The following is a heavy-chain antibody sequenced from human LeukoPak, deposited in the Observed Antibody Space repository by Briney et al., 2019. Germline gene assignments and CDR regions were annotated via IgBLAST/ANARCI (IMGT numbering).Heavy chain of an antibody. Sequence: SGGSLRLSCAASGFTFDDYAMHWVRHAPGKGLEWVSGISWNSGSIGYADSVKGRFTISRDNAKNSLYLQMNSLRAEDTALYYCAKDSPYYYGSGLDYWGQGTLVTVSS. CDR3: AKDSPYYYGSGLDY. J-gene: IGHJ4*02. CDR1: GFTFDDYA. V-gene: IGHV3-9*01. CDR2: ISWNSGSI. D-gene: IGHD3-10*01.